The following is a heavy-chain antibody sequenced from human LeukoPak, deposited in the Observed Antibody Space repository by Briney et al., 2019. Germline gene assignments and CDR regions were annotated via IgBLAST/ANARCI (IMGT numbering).Heavy chain of an antibody. Sequence: PGGSLRLSCAASGFTFSSFAMSWVRQAPGKGLEWVSSFSGSGGNTYYADSVKGRFTISRDNSKNTLYLQMNSLRAEDTAVYYCARDRSTVTTWVDYWGQGTLVTVSS. V-gene: IGHV3-23*01. CDR3: ARDRSTVTTWVDY. D-gene: IGHD4-17*01. J-gene: IGHJ4*02. CDR1: GFTFSSFA. CDR2: FSGSGGNT.